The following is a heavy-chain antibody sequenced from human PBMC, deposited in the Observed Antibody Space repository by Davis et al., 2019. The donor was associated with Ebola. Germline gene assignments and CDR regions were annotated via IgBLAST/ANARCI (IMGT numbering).Heavy chain of an antibody. CDR3: ATLRRTITGMDDGFDI. CDR2: IFPDDSDA. J-gene: IGHJ3*02. V-gene: IGHV5-51*01. Sequence: GESLKISCKGSGYGFTNYWIGWVRQMPGKGLEWMGFIFPDDSDATYSPSFQGQVTFSVDKSIRTAYLHWNSLKASDTAMYYCATLRRTITGMDDGFDIWGQGTMVTISA. D-gene: IGHD1-20*01. CDR1: GYGFTNYW.